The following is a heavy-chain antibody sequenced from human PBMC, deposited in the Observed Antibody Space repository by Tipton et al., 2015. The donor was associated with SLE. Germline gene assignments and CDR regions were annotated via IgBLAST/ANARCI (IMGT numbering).Heavy chain of an antibody. J-gene: IGHJ6*02. CDR1: GGPISSSGYY. V-gene: IGHV4-39*07. D-gene: IGHD4/OR15-4a*01. CDR3: ARGDYPYGMDV. CDR2: TNYDSGST. Sequence: LSLTCTVSGGPISSSGYYWGWIRRPPGKGLEWIGSTNYDSGSTHYNPSLMSRVTISVDTSKNQLSLKLRSVAAADTAVYYCARGDYPYGMDVWGQGTTVTVS.